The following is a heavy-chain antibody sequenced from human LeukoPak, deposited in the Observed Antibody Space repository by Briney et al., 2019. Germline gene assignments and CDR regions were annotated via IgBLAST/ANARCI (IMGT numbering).Heavy chain of an antibody. CDR1: GFTFSSYA. D-gene: IGHD6-13*01. CDR3: AKGGSSWWLFDY. Sequence: PGGSLRLSCAASGFTFSSYAMSWVRQAPGKGLEWVSAISGSGGSTYYADSVKGRFTISRDNSRNTRYLQMNSLRAEDTAVYYCAKGGSSWWLFDYWGQGTLVTVSS. J-gene: IGHJ4*02. CDR2: ISGSGGST. V-gene: IGHV3-23*01.